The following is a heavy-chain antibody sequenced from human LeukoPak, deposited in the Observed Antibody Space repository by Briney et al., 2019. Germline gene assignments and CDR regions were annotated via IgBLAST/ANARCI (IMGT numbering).Heavy chain of an antibody. Sequence: GASVKVSCKASGYTFTSYGISWVRQAPGQGLEGMGWISAYNGNTNYAQKLQGRVTMTTDTSTSTAYMELRSLRSDDTAVYYCARGSGLRYFDWLFDYWGQGTLVTVSS. CDR1: GYTFTSYG. D-gene: IGHD3-9*01. V-gene: IGHV1-18*01. CDR3: ARGSGLRYFDWLFDY. CDR2: ISAYNGNT. J-gene: IGHJ4*02.